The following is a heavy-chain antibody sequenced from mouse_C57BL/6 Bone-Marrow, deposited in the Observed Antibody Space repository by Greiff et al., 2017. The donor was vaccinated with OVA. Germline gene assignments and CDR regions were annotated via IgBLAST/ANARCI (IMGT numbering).Heavy chain of an antibody. V-gene: IGHV5-4*03. Sequence: EVKVEESGGGLVKPGGSLKLSCAASGFTFSSYAMSWVRQTPEKRLEWVATISDGGSYTYYPDNVKGRFTISRDNAKNNLYLQMSHLKSEDTAMYYCARNHWTIVGWYFDVWGTGTTVTVSS. D-gene: IGHD2-12*01. J-gene: IGHJ1*03. CDR3: ARNHWTIVGWYFDV. CDR2: ISDGGSYT. CDR1: GFTFSSYA.